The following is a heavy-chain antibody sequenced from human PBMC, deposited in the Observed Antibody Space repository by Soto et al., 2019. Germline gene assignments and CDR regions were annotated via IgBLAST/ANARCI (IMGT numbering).Heavy chain of an antibody. D-gene: IGHD6-13*01. V-gene: IGHV3-23*01. Sequence: GGSLRLSCAASGFTFSSYAMSWVRQAPGKGLEWVSAISGSGGSTYYADSVKGRFAISRDNSKNTLYLQMNSLRAEDTAVYYCAKDLYSSSWYDAFDIWGQGTMVTVSS. CDR2: ISGSGGST. CDR3: AKDLYSSSWYDAFDI. CDR1: GFTFSSYA. J-gene: IGHJ3*02.